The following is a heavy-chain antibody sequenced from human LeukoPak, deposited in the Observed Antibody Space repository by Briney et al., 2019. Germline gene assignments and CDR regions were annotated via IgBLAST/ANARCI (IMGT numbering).Heavy chain of an antibody. J-gene: IGHJ6*02. CDR3: VTDRVPHYGMHV. CDR1: EFSVSSNY. CDR2: IYIGDSA. V-gene: IGHV3-53*01. Sequence: GGSLRLSCAASEFSVSSNYVTWVRQAPGKGLEWVSVIYIGDSADYADSVKGRFTMSRDNFKNTLYLQMRPEDTAVYYCVTDRVPHYGMHVWGQGTTVTVSS.